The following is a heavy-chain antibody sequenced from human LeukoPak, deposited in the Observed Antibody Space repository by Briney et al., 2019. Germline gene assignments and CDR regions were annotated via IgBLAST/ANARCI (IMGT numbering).Heavy chain of an antibody. J-gene: IGHJ5*02. D-gene: IGHD3-10*01. Sequence: EASVNVSCKASGYTFTSYGISWVRQAPGQGLEWMGWISAYNGNTNYAQKLQGRVTMTTDTSTSTAYMELRSLRSDDTAVYYCASETSHYGSGSSIDPWGQGTLVTVSS. CDR3: ASETSHYGSGSSIDP. CDR1: GYTFTSYG. V-gene: IGHV1-18*01. CDR2: ISAYNGNT.